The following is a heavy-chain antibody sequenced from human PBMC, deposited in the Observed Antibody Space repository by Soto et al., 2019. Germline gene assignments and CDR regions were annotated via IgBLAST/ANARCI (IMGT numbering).Heavy chain of an antibody. CDR2: TYYRSNWRH. CDR1: GDSVSSNTAA. Sequence: SQTLSLTCAISGDSVSSNTAAWNWIRSSPSRGLEWLGRTYYRSNWRHDYAVSVKSRITVNPDTFKNHFSLQLNSVTPDDTAVYYCARGVAGSGFALWGQGTLVTVSS. V-gene: IGHV6-1*01. D-gene: IGHD6-19*01. CDR3: ARGVAGSGFAL. J-gene: IGHJ4*02.